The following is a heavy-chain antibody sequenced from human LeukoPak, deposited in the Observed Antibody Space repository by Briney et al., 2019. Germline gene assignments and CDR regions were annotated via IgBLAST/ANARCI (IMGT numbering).Heavy chain of an antibody. V-gene: IGHV3-48*01. D-gene: IGHD3-3*01. CDR1: GGSISSSS. J-gene: IGHJ5*02. Sequence: ETLSLTCTVSGGSISSSSYYWGWIRQPPGKGLEWVSFINNNNSPIYYADSVRGRFTISRDNAKNSLYLQMNSLRAEDTAVYYCARDQYYDFWSDPRAPSWFDPWGQGTLVTVSS. CDR3: ARDQYYDFWSDPRAPSWFDP. CDR2: INNNNSPI.